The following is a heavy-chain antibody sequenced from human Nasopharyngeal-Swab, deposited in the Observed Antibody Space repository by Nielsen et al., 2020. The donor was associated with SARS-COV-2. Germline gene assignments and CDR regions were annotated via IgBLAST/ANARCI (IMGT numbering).Heavy chain of an antibody. D-gene: IGHD6-6*01. Sequence: GESLKISCAASGFTFSSYAMSWVRQAPGKGLEWVSAISGSGGSTYYADSVKGRFTISRDNSKNTLYLQMNSLRAEDTAVYYCAKRQNKGGIAARPGYWGQGTLVTVSS. J-gene: IGHJ4*02. CDR3: AKRQNKGGIAARPGY. V-gene: IGHV3-23*01. CDR2: ISGSGGST. CDR1: GFTFSSYA.